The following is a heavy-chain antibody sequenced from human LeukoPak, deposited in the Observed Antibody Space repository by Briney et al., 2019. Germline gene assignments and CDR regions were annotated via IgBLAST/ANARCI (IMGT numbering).Heavy chain of an antibody. J-gene: IGHJ4*02. CDR2: ISYDGSNK. Sequence: PGGSLRLSCAASGFTFSSYAMHWVRQAPGKGLEWVAVISYDGSNKYYADSVKGRFTISRDNSKNTLYLQMNSLRAEDTAVYYCARSGIYYDSSGLGYWGQGTLVTVSS. V-gene: IGHV3-30*14. CDR3: ARSGIYYDSSGLGY. D-gene: IGHD3-22*01. CDR1: GFTFSSYA.